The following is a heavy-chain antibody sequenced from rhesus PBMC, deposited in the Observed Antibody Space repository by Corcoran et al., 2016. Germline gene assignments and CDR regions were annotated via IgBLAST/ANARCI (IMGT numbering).Heavy chain of an antibody. Sequence: QVQLQGSGPGLVQPSETLSLTCAVSGASLRSYWWNWIRPPTGKGLEWIGVSNGNSGSTNYHPSLKSRVTISKAASKNQFSLKLRSVTAADTAVYYCARGGLINSLDVWGRGILVTVSS. CDR1: GASLRSYW. D-gene: IGHD3-3*01. CDR3: ARGGLINSLDV. CDR2: SNGNSGST. V-gene: IGHV4-80*01. J-gene: IGHJ5-2*02.